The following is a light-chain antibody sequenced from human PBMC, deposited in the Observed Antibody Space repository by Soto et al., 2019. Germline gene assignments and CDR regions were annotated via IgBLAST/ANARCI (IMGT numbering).Light chain of an antibody. CDR2: DVS. Sequence: QSVLTQPASVSGSPGQSITISCTGTSSDVGGYNYVSWYQQHPGKAPKLMIYDVSNRPSEVSNRFSGSKSGNTASLTISGLQAEDEADYYCSSYTSSSTLDNYVFGTGTKVTVL. V-gene: IGLV2-14*01. CDR3: SSYTSSSTLDNYV. J-gene: IGLJ1*01. CDR1: SSDVGGYNY.